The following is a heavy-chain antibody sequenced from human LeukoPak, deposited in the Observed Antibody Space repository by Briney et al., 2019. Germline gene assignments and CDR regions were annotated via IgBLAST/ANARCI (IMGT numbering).Heavy chain of an antibody. D-gene: IGHD5-12*01. V-gene: IGHV1-46*01. CDR2: INPSGGST. CDR1: GYTFTTYY. Sequence: GASVKLSCTTSGYTFTTYYKHWVRQAPGQGLEWMGIINPSGGSTSYAQRFQGRVTMTRDTSTSTVYMELSSLTSEDTAVYYCASHPQGYSGYLYWGQGTLVTVSS. J-gene: IGHJ4*02. CDR3: ASHPQGYSGYLY.